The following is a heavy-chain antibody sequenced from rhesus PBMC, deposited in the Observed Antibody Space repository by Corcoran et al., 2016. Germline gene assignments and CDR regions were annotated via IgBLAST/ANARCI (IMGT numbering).Heavy chain of an antibody. CDR3: ARGWLLYWGYFDY. CDR1: GGSFSVYY. D-gene: IGHD2-21*01. V-gene: IGHV4-165*01. J-gene: IGHJ4*01. CDR2: ISGRSGRT. Sequence: VQLQESGPGLVKPSETLSLTCAVSGGSFSVYYWGWIRQHPGKGLEWIGYISGRSGRTAYHPSLKSRVTSSTETSKNQFSRKLSSGTAADTAVYYCARGWLLYWGYFDYWGQGVLVTVSS.